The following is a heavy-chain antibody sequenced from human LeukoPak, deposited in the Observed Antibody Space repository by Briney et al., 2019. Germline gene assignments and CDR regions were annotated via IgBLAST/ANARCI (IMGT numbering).Heavy chain of an antibody. D-gene: IGHD3-9*01. Sequence: GGSLRLSCAASGFTLSSFGMSWVRQAPGMGLEWVSAISGSSGRTYYADAVNGRFTVSRDISKNTVSLQMNCLRADDTAMYHCAKDRFYDILTGYPDYWGQGTLVTVSS. J-gene: IGHJ4*02. CDR1: GFTLSSFG. CDR2: ISGSSGRT. CDR3: AKDRFYDILTGYPDY. V-gene: IGHV3-23*01.